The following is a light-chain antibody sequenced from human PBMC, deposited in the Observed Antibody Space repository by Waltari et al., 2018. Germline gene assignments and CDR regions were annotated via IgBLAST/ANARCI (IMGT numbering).Light chain of an antibody. CDR1: QSLSSTY. CDR2: GAS. CDR3: QQYNKSPYT. J-gene: IGKJ2*01. V-gene: IGKV3-20*01. Sequence: EIVLTQSPGTLSLSPGERATISCRASQSLSSTYLAWYQLKPGQAPRLLIYGASSRAAGIPERFSGSGSGTDFTLTISRLEPEDFAVYYCQQYNKSPYTFGQGTKLRIK.